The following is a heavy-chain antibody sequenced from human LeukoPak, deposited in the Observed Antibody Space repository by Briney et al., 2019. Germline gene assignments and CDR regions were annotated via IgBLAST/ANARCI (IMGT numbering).Heavy chain of an antibody. CDR3: AGPYDTTGHAFDY. V-gene: IGHV3-73*01. CDR1: GFTFGGSA. CDR2: TRTKGNDYAT. D-gene: IGHD3-22*01. J-gene: IGHJ4*02. Sequence: GGSLKLSCAASGFTFGGSAMHWVRQASGKGPEWVGRTRTKGNDYATAYAASVKGRFTISRDDSKNTAYLQMNSLKTEDTAVYYCAGPYDTTGHAFDYWGRGTLVTVSS.